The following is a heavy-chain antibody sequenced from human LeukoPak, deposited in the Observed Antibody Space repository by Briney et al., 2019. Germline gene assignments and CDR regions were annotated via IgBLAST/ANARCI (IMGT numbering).Heavy chain of an antibody. CDR3: ARDEGSGSQDY. V-gene: IGHV3-48*01. J-gene: IGHJ4*02. CDR2: TGSSGSPI. Sequence: SGGSLRLSCAGSGDSFIRHTMNWVRRAPGKGLEWISYTGSSGSPIYYADSVKGRFTISRDNARTSLFLQMSSLRAEDTAVYYCARDEGSGSQDYWGQGTLVIASS. D-gene: IGHD3-10*01. CDR1: GDSFIRHT.